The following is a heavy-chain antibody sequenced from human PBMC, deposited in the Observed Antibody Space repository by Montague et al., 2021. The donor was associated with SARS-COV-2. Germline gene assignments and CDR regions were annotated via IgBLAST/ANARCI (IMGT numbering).Heavy chain of an antibody. CDR1: RDSVSSNLAT. Sequence: CAISRDSVSSNLATWNWIRQSPSRGLEWLGRTYYRSKWYNDYAESVKSRITIDPDTSKHQFSLHLNSVTPEDTAMYYCARIPVGSKYYFDFWGQGTLVTVSS. CDR3: ARIPVGSKYYFDF. D-gene: IGHD2-2*01. J-gene: IGHJ4*02. V-gene: IGHV6-1*01. CDR2: TYYRSKWYN.